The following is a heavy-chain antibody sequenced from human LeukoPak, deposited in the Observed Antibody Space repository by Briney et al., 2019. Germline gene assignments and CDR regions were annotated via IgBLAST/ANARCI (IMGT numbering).Heavy chain of an antibody. J-gene: IGHJ6*02. V-gene: IGHV3-7*01. CDR2: IKADGSDK. D-gene: IGHD1-26*01. CDR1: GFTFSRYW. CDR3: ARPVSAYGMDV. Sequence: GGSLRLSCAASGFTFSRYWMSWVRQARGKGLEWVANIKADGSDKFYVDSVKGRFTISRDNVKNSLYLEMSSLRAEDTAVYYCARPVSAYGMDVWGQGTTVTVSS.